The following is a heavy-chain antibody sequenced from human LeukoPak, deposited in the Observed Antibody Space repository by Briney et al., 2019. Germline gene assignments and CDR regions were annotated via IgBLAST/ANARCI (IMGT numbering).Heavy chain of an antibody. D-gene: IGHD3-3*02. J-gene: IGHJ6*03. CDR1: EGTFNNYA. CDR3: ARDHVVLAPGGYYYHYMDV. Sequence: ASVKVSCKASEGTFNNYAISWVRQAPGQGLEWMGGIIPIFGIANYAQKFQGRVTITADESTSTAYMELSSLRSEDTAVYYCARDHVVLAPGGYYYHYMDVWGKGTTVTVSS. V-gene: IGHV1-69*01. CDR2: IIPIFGIA.